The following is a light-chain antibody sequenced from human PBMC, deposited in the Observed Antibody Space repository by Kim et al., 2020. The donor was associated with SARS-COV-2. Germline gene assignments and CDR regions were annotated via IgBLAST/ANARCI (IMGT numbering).Light chain of an antibody. V-gene: IGLV2-14*03. CDR3: SSYTTGSTWV. J-gene: IGLJ3*02. Sequence: GQSTTLACTGTSSNIGAYDYVSWYQQHPGKAPKLIIYAARNRPSGVPCRFDGSKSGNTASLTISGLQTEDEADYYCSSYTTGSTWVFGGGTQLTVL. CDR2: AAR. CDR1: SSNIGAYDY.